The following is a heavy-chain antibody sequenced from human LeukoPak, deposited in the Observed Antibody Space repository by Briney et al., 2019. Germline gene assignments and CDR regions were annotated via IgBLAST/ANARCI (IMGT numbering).Heavy chain of an antibody. CDR3: ARDPGYCSSTSCRKNAFDI. CDR1: GGSISSGDYY. Sequence: PSQTLSLTCTVSGGSISSGDYYWSWIRQPPGKGLEWIGYIYYSGSTYYNPSLESRVTISVDTSKNQFSLKLSSVTAADTAVYYCARDPGYCSSTSCRKNAFDIWGQGTMVTISS. V-gene: IGHV4-30-4*08. CDR2: IYYSGST. J-gene: IGHJ3*02. D-gene: IGHD2-2*01.